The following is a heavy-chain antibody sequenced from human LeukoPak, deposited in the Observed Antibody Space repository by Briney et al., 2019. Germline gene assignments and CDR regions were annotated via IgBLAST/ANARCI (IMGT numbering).Heavy chain of an antibody. Sequence: GASVKVSCKASGGTFSSYAISWVRQAPGQGLEWMGGIIPIFGTANYAQKFQGRVTITADESTSTAYMELSSLRSEDTAVYYCARSYCSSISCYPFDYWGQGTLVTVSS. CDR3: ARSYCSSISCYPFDY. D-gene: IGHD2-2*01. CDR2: IIPIFGTA. V-gene: IGHV1-69*13. CDR1: GGTFSSYA. J-gene: IGHJ4*02.